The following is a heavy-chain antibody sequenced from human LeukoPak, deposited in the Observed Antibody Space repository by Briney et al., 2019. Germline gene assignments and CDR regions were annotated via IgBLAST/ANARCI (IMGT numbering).Heavy chain of an antibody. CDR3: IAERGTYYLY. Sequence: GGSLSLSCAASGFTFTNAWMSWVRQAPGRGLEWVGRIKSKGAGETTDYPGSVKGRFIISRDDSKNTVYLQMNSLKSEDTAVYYCIAERGTYYLYWGQGTLVTVSS. D-gene: IGHD1-26*01. V-gene: IGHV3-15*01. J-gene: IGHJ4*02. CDR2: IKSKGAGETT. CDR1: GFTFTNAW.